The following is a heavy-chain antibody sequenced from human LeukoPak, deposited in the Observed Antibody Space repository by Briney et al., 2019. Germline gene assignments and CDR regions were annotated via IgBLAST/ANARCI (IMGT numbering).Heavy chain of an antibody. V-gene: IGHV1-2*02. Sequence: ASVKVSCKASGYTFTDYYMQWVRQAPGQGLEWMGWINPNSGGTNYAQKFQGRVSMTGDTSITTAYMELSSLTSDDTAVYYCATGAQYGLWGVPYFYYMHVWAQGRQSPSL. CDR1: GYTFTDYY. CDR3: ATGAQYGLWGVPYFYYMHV. J-gene: IGHJ6*03. CDR2: INPNSGGT. D-gene: IGHD3-10*01.